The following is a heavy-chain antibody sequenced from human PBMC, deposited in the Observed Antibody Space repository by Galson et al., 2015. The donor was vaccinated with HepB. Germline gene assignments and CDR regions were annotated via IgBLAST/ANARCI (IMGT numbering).Heavy chain of an antibody. CDR2: INNSGDST. CDR1: GFTFSNYA. J-gene: IGHJ6*02. D-gene: IGHD1-7*01. V-gene: IGHV3-23*01. CDR3: ARGGATGTNGHGMDV. Sequence: SLRLCCAASGFTFSNYAMSWVRQAPGKGLEWVSGINNSGDSTYYTDSVKGRFTISRDNSKNTLYLQMNSLRVEDTAVYFCARGGATGTNGHGMDVWGQGTTVTVSS.